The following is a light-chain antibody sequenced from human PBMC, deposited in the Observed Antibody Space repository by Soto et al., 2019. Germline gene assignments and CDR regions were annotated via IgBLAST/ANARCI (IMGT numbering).Light chain of an antibody. CDR3: QQYKRYSWS. Sequence: QSRRTMSKSVGDRITITCRASQSISSWLAWYQQKPGKPPKLLIYDASNLERGVPSRFSGSGSGTEFTLTISSLQPADFATYYCQQYKRYSWSFGQGTKA. J-gene: IGKJ1*01. CDR1: QSISSW. V-gene: IGKV1-5*01. CDR2: DAS.